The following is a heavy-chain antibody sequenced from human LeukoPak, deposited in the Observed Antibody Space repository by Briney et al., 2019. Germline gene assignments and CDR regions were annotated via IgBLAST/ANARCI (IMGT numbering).Heavy chain of an antibody. D-gene: IGHD3-9*01. Sequence: SVKVSCKASGGTFSSYAISWVRQAPGQGLEWMGGIIPIFGTANYAQKFQGRVTITADESTSTAYMELSSLRSEDTAVYYCARGPYDILTGHLEGAVDYWGQGTLVTVSS. CDR2: IIPIFGTA. J-gene: IGHJ4*02. V-gene: IGHV1-69*01. CDR3: ARGPYDILTGHLEGAVDY. CDR1: GGTFSSYA.